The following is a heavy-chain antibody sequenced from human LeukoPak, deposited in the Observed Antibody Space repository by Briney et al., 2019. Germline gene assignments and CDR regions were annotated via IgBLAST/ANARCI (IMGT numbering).Heavy chain of an antibody. CDR3: AKGLRIAARYDAFDI. Sequence: RGSLRLSCAASGFTFSSYAMSWVRHAPGKGLESVSAISGNGGGTYYADSVKGRVTISRDNTKNTLYLQMNSLRAEDTAVYYCAKGLRIAARYDAFDIWGQGTMVTVSS. D-gene: IGHD6-6*01. CDR1: GFTFSSYA. J-gene: IGHJ3*02. V-gene: IGHV3-23*01. CDR2: ISGNGGGT.